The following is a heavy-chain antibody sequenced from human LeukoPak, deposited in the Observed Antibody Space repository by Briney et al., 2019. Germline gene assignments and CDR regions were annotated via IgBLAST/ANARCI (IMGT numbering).Heavy chain of an antibody. V-gene: IGHV3-23*05. CDR3: ARVGYSSSRFFFNF. CDR1: GSSFSSYG. Sequence: GGSLRLSCAASGSSFSSYGMSWVRQAPGKGLEWVSTLSSTGTTFYAGSVEGRFTISRANSENTLYLQMDSLRAADTALYYCARVGYSSSRFFFNFWGQGTLVTVSS. CDR2: LSSTGTT. D-gene: IGHD6-13*01. J-gene: IGHJ4*02.